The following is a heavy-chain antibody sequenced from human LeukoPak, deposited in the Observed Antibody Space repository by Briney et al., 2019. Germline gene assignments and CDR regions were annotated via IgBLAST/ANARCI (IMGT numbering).Heavy chain of an antibody. J-gene: IGHJ4*02. V-gene: IGHV1-2*02. Sequence: ASVKVSCKTSGHTFTGYYMHWVRQAPGQGLEWMGWINPNSGDTDYAQKFQGRVTMTRDTSVGTGYMGLTSLRSDDTAVYYCASVRMGATPFDYWGQGTLVTVSS. CDR2: INPNSGDT. CDR3: ASVRMGATPFDY. D-gene: IGHD1-26*01. CDR1: GHTFTGYY.